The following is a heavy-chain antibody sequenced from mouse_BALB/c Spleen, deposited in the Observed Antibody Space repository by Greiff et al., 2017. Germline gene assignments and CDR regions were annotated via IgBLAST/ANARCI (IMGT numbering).Heavy chain of an antibody. CDR3: ARDGNYVGSAMDY. CDR1: GFNITDTY. CDR2: IDPANGNT. Sequence: EVQLMQSGAELVKPGASVKLSCTASGFNITDTYMHWVKQRPEQGLEWIGRIDPANGNTKYDPKFQGKATITADKSSSTADMQLSSLTSEDSAVYFCARDGNYVGSAMDYWGQGTSDTVSS. V-gene: IGHV14-3*02. D-gene: IGHD2-1*01. J-gene: IGHJ4*01.